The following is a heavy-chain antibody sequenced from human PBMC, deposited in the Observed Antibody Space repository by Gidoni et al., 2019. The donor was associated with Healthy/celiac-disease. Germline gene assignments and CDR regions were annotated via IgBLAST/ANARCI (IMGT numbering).Heavy chain of an antibody. CDR2: INPSGGST. Sequence: QVQLVQSGAEVKKPGASVQVSCKASGYTFTSYYMHWVRQAPGQGLEWMGIINPSGGSTSYAQKFQGRVTMTRDTSTSTVYMELSSLRSEDTAVYYCARSEGELLIDYWGQGTLVTVSS. V-gene: IGHV1-46*03. D-gene: IGHD1-26*01. CDR3: ARSEGELLIDY. CDR1: GYTFTSYY. J-gene: IGHJ4*02.